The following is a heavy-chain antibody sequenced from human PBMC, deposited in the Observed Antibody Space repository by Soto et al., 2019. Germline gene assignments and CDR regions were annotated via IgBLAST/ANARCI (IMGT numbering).Heavy chain of an antibody. J-gene: IGHJ4*02. Sequence: SETLSLTCTVSGGSISNSSYYWGCIRQPPGKGLEWIGSIYYSGSTYYNPSLKSRVTISVDTSKNQFSLKLSSVTAADTAVYYCMLGSGWKDFDYWGQGTLVTVSS. CDR3: MLGSGWKDFDY. CDR2: IYYSGST. CDR1: GGSISNSSYY. V-gene: IGHV4-39*01. D-gene: IGHD3-22*01.